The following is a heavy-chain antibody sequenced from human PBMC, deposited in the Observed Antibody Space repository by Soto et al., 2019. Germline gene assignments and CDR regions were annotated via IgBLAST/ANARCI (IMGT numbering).Heavy chain of an antibody. V-gene: IGHV3-33*01. CDR2: IWYDGSNK. Sequence: QVQLVESGGGVVQPGRSLRLSCAASGFTFSSYGMHWVRQAPGKGLEWVAVIWYDGSNKYYADSVKGRFTISRDNSKNTLYLQMNSLRAEDTAVYYCARGPSYYDFWSGYSKNRSSIDYWGQGTLVTVSS. CDR1: GFTFSSYG. D-gene: IGHD3-3*01. J-gene: IGHJ4*02. CDR3: ARGPSYYDFWSGYSKNRSSIDY.